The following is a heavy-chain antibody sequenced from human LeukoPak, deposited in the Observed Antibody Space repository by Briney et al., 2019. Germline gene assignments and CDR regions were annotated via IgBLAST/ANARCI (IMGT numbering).Heavy chain of an antibody. Sequence: NPSETLSLTCTVSGGSISSYYWSWIRQPPGKGLEWIGYIYYSGSTNYNPSLKSRVTISVDTSKNQFSLKLSSVTAADTAVYYCARVPINSGSYYFDYWGQGTLVTVSS. CDR1: GGSISSYY. V-gene: IGHV4-59*01. D-gene: IGHD1-26*01. CDR2: IYYSGST. CDR3: ARVPINSGSYYFDY. J-gene: IGHJ4*02.